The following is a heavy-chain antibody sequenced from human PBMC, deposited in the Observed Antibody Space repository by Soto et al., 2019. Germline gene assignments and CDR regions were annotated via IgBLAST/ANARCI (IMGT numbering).Heavy chain of an antibody. J-gene: IGHJ5*01. V-gene: IGHV1-18*01. D-gene: IGHD2-8*01. CDR2: ISAYNGNT. Sequence: ASVKVSCKASGYTFTTYVISWVRQAPGQGLEWMGWISAYNGNTNYAQKLQGRVTINPDTSNNQLSLQLNSVTPDDTAVYYCARLIGNSWLDSWGQGTLVTVSS. CDR1: GYTFTTYV. CDR3: ARLIGNSWLDS.